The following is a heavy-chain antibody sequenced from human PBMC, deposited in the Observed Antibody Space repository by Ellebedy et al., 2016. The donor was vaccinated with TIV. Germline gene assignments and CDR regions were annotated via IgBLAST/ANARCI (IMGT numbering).Heavy chain of an antibody. CDR2: ISGSGGST. D-gene: IGHD3-3*01. CDR3: ANRAQDFGVVIHFDY. Sequence: GESLKISCAASGFTFSSYAMSWVRQAPGKGLEWVSAISGSGGSTYYADSVKGRFTISRDNSKNTLYLQMNSLRADDTAVYYCANRAQDFGVVIHFDYWGQGTLVTVSS. J-gene: IGHJ4*02. V-gene: IGHV3-23*01. CDR1: GFTFSSYA.